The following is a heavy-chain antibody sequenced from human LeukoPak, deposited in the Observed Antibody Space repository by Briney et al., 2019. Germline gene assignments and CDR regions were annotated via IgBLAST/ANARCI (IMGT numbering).Heavy chain of an antibody. CDR2: IYYSGST. Sequence: SETLSLTCTVSGGSISSSSYYWGWIRQPPGKGLEWIGSIYYSGSTYYNPSLKSRVTISVDMSKNQFSLKLSSVTAADTAVYYCARSSRHYDSSGYGLRYWGQGTLVTVSS. CDR3: ARSSRHYDSSGYGLRY. V-gene: IGHV4-39*07. D-gene: IGHD3-22*01. CDR1: GGSISSSSYY. J-gene: IGHJ4*02.